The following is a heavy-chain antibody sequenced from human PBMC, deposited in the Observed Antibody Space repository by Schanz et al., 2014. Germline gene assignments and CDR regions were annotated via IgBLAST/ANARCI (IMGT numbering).Heavy chain of an antibody. CDR1: GFTLSNSD. D-gene: IGHD2-2*01. Sequence: ESGGGLVKPGGSLRLSCAASGFTLSNSDMHWVRQGTGKGLEWVSTIGYLGDTYYPDSVKGRFTVSRDSGQNSLYLQMNSLRAGDTAVYYCAKDLLYGAPMPLNHLDYWGQGTLVTVSS. CDR3: AKDLLYGAPMPLNHLDY. CDR2: IGYLGDT. J-gene: IGHJ4*02. V-gene: IGHV3-13*01.